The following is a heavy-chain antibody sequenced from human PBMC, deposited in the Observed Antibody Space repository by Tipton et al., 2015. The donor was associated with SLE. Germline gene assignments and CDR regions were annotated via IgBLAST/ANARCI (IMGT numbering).Heavy chain of an antibody. Sequence: TLSLTCTVSGGSMNTYYWSWIRQPPGKGLEWIGYIYYSGTTNYNSSLKSRVTISVDTSKNQFSLKLNSVTAADTAVYYCARNPITMVRGVIPGAFDIWGQGTMVTVSS. CDR1: GGSMNTYY. V-gene: IGHV4-59*01. CDR3: ARNPITMVRGVIPGAFDI. D-gene: IGHD3-10*01. J-gene: IGHJ3*02. CDR2: IYYSGTT.